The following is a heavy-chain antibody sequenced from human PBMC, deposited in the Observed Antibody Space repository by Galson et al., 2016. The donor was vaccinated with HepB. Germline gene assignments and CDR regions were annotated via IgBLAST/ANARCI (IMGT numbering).Heavy chain of an antibody. CDR2: INHSGNT. Sequence: SETLSLTCAVFGETFNGCYWTWIRQPPGKGLEWIGEINHSGNTNYNPSLKSRVNLSVDMSKKQFSLELTSVTAADTAIYFCARGTYYDSATRFDHWGQGSLVTVAS. J-gene: IGHJ5*02. V-gene: IGHV4-34*01. CDR1: GETFNGCY. D-gene: IGHD3-3*01. CDR3: ARGTYYDSATRFDH.